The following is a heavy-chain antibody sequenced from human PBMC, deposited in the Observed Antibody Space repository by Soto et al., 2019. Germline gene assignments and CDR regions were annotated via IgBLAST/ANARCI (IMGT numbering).Heavy chain of an antibody. D-gene: IGHD3-3*01. CDR2: ICAHSGDT. J-gene: IGHJ6*02. CDR3: ARERAFYDLAYAYGFDV. Sequence: ASVKVSCKTSGYTFTDYYISWVRQAPGQGLEWMGWICAHSGDTENAQRLQGRVTMTRDTSIGTAYMELRRLKSDDTAMYYCARERAFYDLAYAYGFDVWGQGTPVTVSS. V-gene: IGHV1-2*02. CDR1: GYTFTDYY.